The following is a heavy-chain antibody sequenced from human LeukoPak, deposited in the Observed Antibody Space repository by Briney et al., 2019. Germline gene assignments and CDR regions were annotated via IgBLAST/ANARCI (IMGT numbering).Heavy chain of an antibody. CDR1: GYSFTTYW. V-gene: IGHV5-51*01. Sequence: GESLKIYCKGSGYSFTTYWIGWVRQMPAKSLEWMGIMYSAESDTTYSPYFQGQVTISADKSISTAYLQWSSLKASDTAMYYCARHRRRSIIGTASSRGFDSWGQGTLVTVSS. CDR3: ARHRRRSIIGTASSRGFDS. D-gene: IGHD3-10*01. CDR2: MYSAESDT. J-gene: IGHJ4*02.